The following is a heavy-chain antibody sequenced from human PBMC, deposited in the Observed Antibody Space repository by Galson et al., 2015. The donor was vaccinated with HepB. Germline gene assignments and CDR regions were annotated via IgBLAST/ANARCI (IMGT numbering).Heavy chain of an antibody. CDR1: GYSFANYW. V-gene: IGHV5-51*03. Sequence: QSGAEVKKPGESLKISCEGSGYSFANYWIGWVRQMPGKGLEWMGIIYPGDSDTRYSPSFQGQVTISADKSITTAYLQWSTLKASDTAMYYCARLGTTTVTTGWYFDLWGRGTLVTVSS. CDR3: ARLGTTTVTTGWYFDL. D-gene: IGHD4-11*01. J-gene: IGHJ2*01. CDR2: IYPGDSDT.